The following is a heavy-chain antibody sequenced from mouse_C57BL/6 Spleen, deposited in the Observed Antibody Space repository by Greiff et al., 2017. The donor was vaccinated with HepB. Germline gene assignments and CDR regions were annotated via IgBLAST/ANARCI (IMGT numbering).Heavy chain of an antibody. CDR2: ISSGSSTI. CDR1: GFTFSDYG. J-gene: IGHJ4*01. CDR3: ATVQGAYAMDY. V-gene: IGHV5-17*01. Sequence: EVQLVESGGGLVKPGGSLKLSCAASGFTFSDYGMHWVRQAPEKGLEWVAYISSGSSTIYYADTVKGRFTISRDNAKNTLFLQMTSLRSEDTAMYYCATVQGAYAMDYWGQGTSVTVSS.